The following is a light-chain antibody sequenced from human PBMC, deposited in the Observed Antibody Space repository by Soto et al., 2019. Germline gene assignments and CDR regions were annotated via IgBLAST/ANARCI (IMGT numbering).Light chain of an antibody. CDR3: SSYTSSGTRL. V-gene: IGLV2-14*01. CDR1: SSDVGGYNY. J-gene: IGLJ1*01. Sequence: QSALTQPASVSGSPGQSITISCTGTSSDVGGYNYVSWYQQHPGKAPKLIIFEVSDRPSGVSNRFSGSKSGNTASLIISGLQAEDEADYYCSSYTSSGTRLFGGGTKVTVL. CDR2: EVS.